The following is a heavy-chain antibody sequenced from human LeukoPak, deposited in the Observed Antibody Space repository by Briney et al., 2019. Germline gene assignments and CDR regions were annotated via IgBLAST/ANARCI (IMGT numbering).Heavy chain of an antibody. V-gene: IGHV1-46*01. J-gene: IGHJ4*02. D-gene: IGHD6-19*01. Sequence: ASVKVSCKASGSTLSRYAISWVRQAPGQGLEWMGIINPSGGTTNYAQKFQGRVTMTRDTSTSTVYMELSSLRSEDTAVYYCARFAVHRRIAVNGQFGLDYWGRGTLVTVSS. CDR1: GSTLSRYA. CDR3: ARFAVHRRIAVNGQFGLDY. CDR2: INPSGGTT.